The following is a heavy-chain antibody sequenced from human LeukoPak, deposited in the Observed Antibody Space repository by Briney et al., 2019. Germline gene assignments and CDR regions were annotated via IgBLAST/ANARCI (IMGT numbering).Heavy chain of an antibody. V-gene: IGHV3-23*01. CDR1: GFTFSSYA. D-gene: IGHD3-10*01. Sequence: GGSLRPSCAASGFTFSSYAMSWARQAPGKGLEWVSAISGSGGSTYYADSVKGRFTISRDNSKNTLYLQMNSLRAEDTAVYYCAKGPQVWGSGSYLDYWGQGTLVTVSS. CDR3: AKGPQVWGSGSYLDY. CDR2: ISGSGGST. J-gene: IGHJ4*02.